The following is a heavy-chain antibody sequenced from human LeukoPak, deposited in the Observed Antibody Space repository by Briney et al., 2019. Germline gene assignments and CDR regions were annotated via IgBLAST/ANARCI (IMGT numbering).Heavy chain of an antibody. V-gene: IGHV1-8*02. D-gene: IGHD6-19*01. CDR1: GYTFTSYD. CDR3: ARGRQWVVKGVDY. CDR2: MNPNSGNT. J-gene: IGHJ4*02. Sequence: ASVKVSCKASGYTFTSYDINWVRQATGQGLEWMGWMNPNSGNTGYAQKFQGRVTMTRDTSISTAYMELSRLRSDDTAVYYCARGRQWVVKGVDYWGQGTLVTVSS.